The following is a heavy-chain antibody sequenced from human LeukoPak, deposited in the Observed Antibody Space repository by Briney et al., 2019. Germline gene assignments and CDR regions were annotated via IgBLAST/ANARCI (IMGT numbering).Heavy chain of an antibody. CDR1: GYTYTSYY. J-gene: IGHJ5*02. D-gene: IGHD4-23*01. CDR2: INTSDGSA. Sequence: GASVKVSCMPSGYTYTSYYLHWVRQAPGQGPEWMGVINTSDGSASYAQKFESRLTMTRDTSTITLSMELSSLTSDDTAVYYCTRDLVRWKPGGLHGDTRFDPWGQGTLVTVSS. V-gene: IGHV1-46*01. CDR3: TRDLVRWKPGGLHGDTRFDP.